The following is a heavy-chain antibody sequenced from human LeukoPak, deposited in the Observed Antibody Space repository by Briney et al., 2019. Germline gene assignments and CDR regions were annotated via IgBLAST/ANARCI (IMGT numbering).Heavy chain of an antibody. Sequence: SETLSLTCTVSGYSISSGYFWGWIRQFPGKGLEWIGSIHHSGSTFYNPSLKSRVTISVDTSKNQFSLKLSSVTAADTAVYYCARGLRGSWYSYYYYYYGMDVWGQGTTVTVSS. CDR2: IHHSGST. V-gene: IGHV4-38-2*02. J-gene: IGHJ6*02. CDR3: ARGLRGSWYSYYYYYYGMDV. D-gene: IGHD6-13*01. CDR1: GYSISSGYF.